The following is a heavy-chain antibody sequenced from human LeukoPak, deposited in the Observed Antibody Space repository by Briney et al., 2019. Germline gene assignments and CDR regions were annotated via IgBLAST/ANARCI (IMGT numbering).Heavy chain of an antibody. V-gene: IGHV1-69*04. D-gene: IGHD3-3*01. CDR3: AREITIFGVVTHYYMDV. CDR2: IIPILGIA. Sequence: ASVKVSCKASGGTFSSYTISWVRQAPGQGLEWMGRIIPILGIANYAQKFQGRVTITADKSTSTAYRELSSLRSEDTAVYYCAREITIFGVVTHYYMDVWGKGTTVTVSS. CDR1: GGTFSSYT. J-gene: IGHJ6*03.